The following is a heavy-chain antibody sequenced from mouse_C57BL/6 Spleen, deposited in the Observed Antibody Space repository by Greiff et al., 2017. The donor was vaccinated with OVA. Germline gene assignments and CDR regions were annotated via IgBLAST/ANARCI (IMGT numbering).Heavy chain of an antibody. Sequence: EVQLQQSGPELVKPGASVKISCKASGYTFTDYYMNWVKQSHGKSLEWIGDINPNNGGTSYNQKFKGKATLTVDKSSSTAYMELRSLTSEDSAVYYCARRVYYGNPYAMDYRGQGTSVTVSS. V-gene: IGHV1-26*01. CDR3: ARRVYYGNPYAMDY. J-gene: IGHJ4*01. CDR2: INPNNGGT. D-gene: IGHD2-1*01. CDR1: GYTFTDYY.